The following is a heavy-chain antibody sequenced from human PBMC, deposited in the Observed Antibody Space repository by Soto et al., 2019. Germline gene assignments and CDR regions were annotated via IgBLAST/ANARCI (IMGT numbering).Heavy chain of an antibody. D-gene: IGHD6-13*01. J-gene: IGHJ5*02. CDR1: GFTFSSYW. CDR3: ARKGIAADYNWFDP. CDR2: IKQDGSEK. Sequence: EVQLVESGGGLVQPGGSLRLSCAASGFTFSSYWMSWVRQAPGKGLEWVANIKQDGSEKYYVDSVKGRFTISRDNAKNSLYLQMNSLRAEDTAVYYCARKGIAADYNWFDPWGQGTLVTVSS. V-gene: IGHV3-7*01.